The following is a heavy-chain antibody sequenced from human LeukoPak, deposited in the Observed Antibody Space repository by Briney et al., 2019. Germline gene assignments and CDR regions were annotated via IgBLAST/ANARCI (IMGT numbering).Heavy chain of an antibody. V-gene: IGHV4-38-2*02. CDR3: ARVNTVMATFDY. CDR1: GYSTSSAY. CDR2: ISHSGST. J-gene: IGHJ4*02. Sequence: PSETLSLTCTVSGYSTSSAYGGWIRQPPGKGLEWIATISHSGSTYYNPSLKSRVTISGDTSQSQYSLKLSSVTAADTAVYYCARVNTVMATFDYWGQGTLVTVSS. D-gene: IGHD5-18*01.